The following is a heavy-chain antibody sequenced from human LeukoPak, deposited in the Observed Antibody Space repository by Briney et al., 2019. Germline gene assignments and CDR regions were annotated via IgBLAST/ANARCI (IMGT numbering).Heavy chain of an antibody. J-gene: IGHJ4*02. CDR1: GFSFSTYN. D-gene: IGHD3-22*01. V-gene: IGHV3-21*01. CDR3: AKEHYFDSSAFIDY. Sequence: GGSLRLSCAASGFSFSTYNMDWVRQAPGKGLEWVSSISSGSTYIYYADSMKGRFTISRDNAKNSLFLQMNSLRAEDTAVYYCAKEHYFDSSAFIDYWGQGTLVTVSS. CDR2: ISSGSTYI.